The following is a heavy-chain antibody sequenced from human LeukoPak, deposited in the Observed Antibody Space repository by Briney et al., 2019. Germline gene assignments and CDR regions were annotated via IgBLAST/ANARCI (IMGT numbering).Heavy chain of an antibody. Sequence: GGSLRLSCAASGFTFSSYGMHWVRQAPGKGLEWVAVISYDGSNKYYADSVKGRFTISRDNSKNTLYLQMNSLRAEDTAVYYCAKWSSTKSFDYWGQGTLVTVSS. V-gene: IGHV3-30*18. CDR2: ISYDGSNK. CDR1: GFTFSSYG. CDR3: AKWSSTKSFDY. J-gene: IGHJ4*02. D-gene: IGHD2-2*01.